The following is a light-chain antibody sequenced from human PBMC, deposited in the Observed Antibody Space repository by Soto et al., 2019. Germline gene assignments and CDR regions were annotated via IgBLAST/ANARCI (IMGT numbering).Light chain of an antibody. CDR3: QSYDSSLSAWV. CDR2: RNS. V-gene: IGLV1-40*01. J-gene: IGLJ3*02. Sequence: QAVVTQPPSVSGAPGQRVTISCTGSGSNLGAGYDVHWYQHLPETAPKLLMYRNSNRPSGVPDRFSGSKSGTSASLAITGLQAEDEADLYCQSYDSSLSAWVFGGGTKLTVL. CDR1: GSNLGAGYD.